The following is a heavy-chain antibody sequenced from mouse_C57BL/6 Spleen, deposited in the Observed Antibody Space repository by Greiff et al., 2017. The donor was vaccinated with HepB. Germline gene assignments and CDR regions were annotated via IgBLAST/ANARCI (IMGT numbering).Heavy chain of an antibody. CDR2: INPGSGGT. Sequence: QVHVKQSGAELVRPGTSVKVSCKASGYAFTNYLIEWVKQRPGQGLEWIGVINPGSGGTNYNEKFKGKATLTADKYSSTAYMQLSSLTSEESAVYFCASYGYDGYAMDYGGQGTSVTVSS. CDR3: ASYGYDGYAMDY. CDR1: GYAFTNYL. D-gene: IGHD2-2*01. V-gene: IGHV1-54*01. J-gene: IGHJ4*01.